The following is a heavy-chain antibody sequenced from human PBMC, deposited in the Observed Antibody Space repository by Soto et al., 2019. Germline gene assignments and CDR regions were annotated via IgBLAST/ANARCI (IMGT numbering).Heavy chain of an antibody. CDR3: ARNRGSSKPYYFDQ. Sequence: PSETLSLTCTVSGGSISSAGIYWSWLRQLPGKGPEWIGYVFYSGITYYNPSLKSRVSISVDTSKNQFSLNLTSVTAADTAMYYCARNRGSSKPYYFDQCGPGTPVTVSS. CDR2: VFYSGIT. V-gene: IGHV4-31*03. D-gene: IGHD1-26*01. CDR1: GGSISSAGIY. J-gene: IGHJ4*02.